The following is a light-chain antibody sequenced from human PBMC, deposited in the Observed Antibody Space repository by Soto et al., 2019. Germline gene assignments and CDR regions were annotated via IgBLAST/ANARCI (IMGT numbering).Light chain of an antibody. CDR2: GAS. V-gene: IGKV3-20*01. Sequence: EIVLTQSPGTLSLSPGGRATLSCRASQRVSRRLAWYQHRPGQSPRLLMSGASMRASGVPVRFSGSGSGTSFTLTISRLEPEDFAIYYCQHYGGTPITFGLGTRLEV. J-gene: IGKJ5*01. CDR1: QRVSRR. CDR3: QHYGGTPIT.